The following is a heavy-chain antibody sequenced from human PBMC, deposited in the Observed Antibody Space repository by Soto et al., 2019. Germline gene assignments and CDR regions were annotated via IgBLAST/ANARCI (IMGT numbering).Heavy chain of an antibody. J-gene: IGHJ3*02. D-gene: IGHD3-3*01. CDR3: ARSGLRFMEWLLDHDAFDI. CDR1: GYTFTSYG. CDR2: IRAYNGNT. V-gene: IGHV1-18*01. Sequence: QVQLVQSGAEVKKPGASVKVSCKASGYTFTSYGISWVRQAPGQVLDWWGWIRAYNGNTNYAQKLQGRVTMTTDTCTSTAYMEHRSMRTDDTAVYYCARSGLRFMEWLLDHDAFDIWGQGTMVTVSS.